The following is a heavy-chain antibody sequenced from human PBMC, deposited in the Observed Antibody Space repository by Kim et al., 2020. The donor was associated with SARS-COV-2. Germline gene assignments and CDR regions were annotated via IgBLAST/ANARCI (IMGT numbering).Heavy chain of an antibody. Sequence: ASVKVSCKASGYTFTSYGISWVRQAPGQGLEWMGWISAYNGNTNYAQKLQGRVTMTTDTSTSTAYMELRSLRSDDTAVYYCARSPLGYFDWQSTFDYWGQGTLVTVSS. D-gene: IGHD3-9*01. CDR1: GYTFTSYG. CDR3: ARSPLGYFDWQSTFDY. V-gene: IGHV1-18*01. J-gene: IGHJ4*02. CDR2: ISAYNGNT.